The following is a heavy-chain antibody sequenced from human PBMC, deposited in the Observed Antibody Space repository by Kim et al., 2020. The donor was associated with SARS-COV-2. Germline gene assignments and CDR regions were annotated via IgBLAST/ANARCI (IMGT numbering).Heavy chain of an antibody. CDR3: ARGNSGYDFNYFDQ. J-gene: IGHJ4*02. D-gene: IGHD5-12*01. CDR1: GYTFTTYG. CDR2: ISTYNGKT. Sequence: ASVKVSCKASGYTFTTYGITWVRQAPGQGLEWMGWISTYNGKTSYAQKLQGRVTMTTDTSTSTAYMELRSLRSDDTAVYYCARGNSGYDFNYFDQWGQGTLVTVSS. V-gene: IGHV1-18*01.